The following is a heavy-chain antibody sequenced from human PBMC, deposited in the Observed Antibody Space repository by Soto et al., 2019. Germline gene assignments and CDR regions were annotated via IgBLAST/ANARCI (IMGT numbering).Heavy chain of an antibody. D-gene: IGHD3-9*01. CDR3: ARSAHKYYDILTGQTDAFDI. CDR2: IYPGDSDT. V-gene: IGHV5-51*01. J-gene: IGHJ3*02. Sequence: GESLKISCKGSGYSFTSCWIGWVRQMPGKGLEWMGIIYPGDSDTRYSPSFQGQVTISADKSISTAYLQWSSLKASDTAMYYCARSAHKYYDILTGQTDAFDIWGQGTMVTVSS. CDR1: GYSFTSCW.